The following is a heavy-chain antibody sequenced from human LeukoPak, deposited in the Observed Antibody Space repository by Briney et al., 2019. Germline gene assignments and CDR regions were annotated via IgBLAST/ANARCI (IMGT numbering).Heavy chain of an antibody. CDR2: ISAYNGNT. Sequence: ASVKVSCKASGYTFTSYGISWMRQAPGQGLEWMGWISAYNGNTNYAQKLQGRVTMTTDTSTSTAYMELRSLRSDDTAVYYCARGGSVAVAGTGFDIWGQGTMVTVSS. CDR3: ARGGSVAVAGTGFDI. CDR1: GYTFTSYG. V-gene: IGHV1-18*01. D-gene: IGHD6-19*01. J-gene: IGHJ3*02.